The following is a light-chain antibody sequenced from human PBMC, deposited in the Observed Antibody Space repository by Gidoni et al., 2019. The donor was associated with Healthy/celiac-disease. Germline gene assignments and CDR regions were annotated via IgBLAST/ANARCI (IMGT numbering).Light chain of an antibody. CDR1: QSISSW. J-gene: IGKJ4*01. V-gene: IGKV1-5*01. CDR3: QQYNSVLT. CDR2: DAS. Sequence: DIQMTQSPSTLSASVGDRVTITCRASQSISSWLAWYQQKPGKAPKLLIYDASSLESGVPSRFSGSGSGTEFTLTISSLQPDDFATYDCQQYNSVLTFXGXTKVEIK.